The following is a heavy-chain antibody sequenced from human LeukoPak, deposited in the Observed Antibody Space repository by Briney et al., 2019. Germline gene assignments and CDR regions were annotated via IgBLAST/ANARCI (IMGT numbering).Heavy chain of an antibody. CDR1: GYSFTSYW. CDR3: ARQVGIAAAGPYYFDY. V-gene: IGHV5-51*01. Sequence: GESLKISCKGSGYSFTSYWIGWVRQMPGKGLEWVGIIYPGDSDTRYSPSFQGQVTISADKSISTAYLQWSSLKASDTAMYYCARQVGIAAAGPYYFDYWGQGTLVTVSS. J-gene: IGHJ4*02. CDR2: IYPGDSDT. D-gene: IGHD6-13*01.